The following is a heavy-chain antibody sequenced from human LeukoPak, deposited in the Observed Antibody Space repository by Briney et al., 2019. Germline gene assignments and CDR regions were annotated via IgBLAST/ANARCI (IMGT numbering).Heavy chain of an antibody. CDR1: GYSISSGYY. J-gene: IGHJ4*02. CDR3: ARLGYCSGGSCYSVVY. CDR2: IYHSGST. V-gene: IGHV4-38-2*02. Sequence: SETLSLTCTVSGYSISSGYYWGWIRQPPGKGLEWIGSIYHSGSTYYNPSLKSRVTISVDTSKNQFSLKLSSVTAADTAVYYCARLGYCSGGSCYSVVYWGQGTLVTVPS. D-gene: IGHD2-15*01.